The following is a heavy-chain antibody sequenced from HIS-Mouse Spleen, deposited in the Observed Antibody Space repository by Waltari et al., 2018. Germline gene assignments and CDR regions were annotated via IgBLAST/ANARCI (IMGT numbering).Heavy chain of an antibody. CDR1: GYTFTSYD. CDR2: MNHNSGNT. Sequence: QVQLVQSGAEVKKPGASVKVSCKASGYTFTSYDINWGRQATGQGLEWMGWMNHNSGNTGYAQKFQGRVTMTRNTSISTAYMELSSLRSEDTAVYYCARWEYCSGGSCQSAFDIWGQGTMVTVSS. J-gene: IGHJ3*02. CDR3: ARWEYCSGGSCQSAFDI. V-gene: IGHV1-8*01. D-gene: IGHD2-15*01.